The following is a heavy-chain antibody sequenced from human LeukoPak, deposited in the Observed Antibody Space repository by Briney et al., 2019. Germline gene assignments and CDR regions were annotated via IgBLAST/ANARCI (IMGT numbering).Heavy chain of an antibody. CDR2: LYSGGNT. V-gene: IGHV3-53*01. Sequence: GGSLRLSCAASGFTVSNNYMSWVRQAPGKGLEWVSVLYSGGNTYYTDSVKGRFAISIDYSRNTVYLQMNSLRAEDTAVYYCARESGFGELFPYAFDIWGQGTVVTVSS. CDR3: ARESGFGELFPYAFDI. D-gene: IGHD3-10*01. J-gene: IGHJ3*02. CDR1: GFTVSNNY.